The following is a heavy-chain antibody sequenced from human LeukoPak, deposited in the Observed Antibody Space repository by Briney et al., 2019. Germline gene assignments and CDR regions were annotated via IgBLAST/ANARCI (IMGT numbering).Heavy chain of an antibody. CDR1: GYTFTGYY. V-gene: IGHV1-2*02. CDR3: AREPYYYGSGSYYTLEENWFDP. D-gene: IGHD3-10*01. CDR2: INPNSGGT. Sequence: ASVKVSCKAFGYTFTGYYMHWVRQAPGQGLEWMGWINPNSGGTNYAQKFQGRVTMTRDTSISAGYMELSRLRSDDTAVYYCAREPYYYGSGSYYTLEENWFDPWGQGTLVTVSS. J-gene: IGHJ5*02.